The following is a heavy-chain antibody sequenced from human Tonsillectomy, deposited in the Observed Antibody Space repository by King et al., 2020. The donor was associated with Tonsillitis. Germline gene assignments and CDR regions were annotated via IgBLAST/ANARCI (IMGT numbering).Heavy chain of an antibody. CDR1: GFTFSSYG. CDR2: ISYDGSNK. D-gene: IGHD5-24*01. Sequence: VQLVESGGGVVQPGRSLRLSCAASGFTFSSYGMHWVRQAPGKGLEWVAVISYDGSNKYYADSVKGRFTISRDDSKNTLSLQMNSLRTEDTAVYYCAKERDGFDYWAQGTLVTVSS. J-gene: IGHJ4*02. V-gene: IGHV3-30*18. CDR3: AKERDGFDY.